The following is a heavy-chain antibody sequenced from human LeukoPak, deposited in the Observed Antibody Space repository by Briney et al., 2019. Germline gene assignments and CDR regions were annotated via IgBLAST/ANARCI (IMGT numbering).Heavy chain of an antibody. CDR2: IYGGGST. Sequence: PGGSLRLSCAASGFTVSSNYMSWVRQAPGKGLEWVSVIYGGGSTYYADSVKARFTISRANSKKTPYLQMNSLRAEDTAVYYCARGLDYYDSSGYSQVGYFDYWGQGTLVTVSS. J-gene: IGHJ4*02. V-gene: IGHV3-53*01. D-gene: IGHD3-22*01. CDR3: ARGLDYYDSSGYSQVGYFDY. CDR1: GFTVSSNY.